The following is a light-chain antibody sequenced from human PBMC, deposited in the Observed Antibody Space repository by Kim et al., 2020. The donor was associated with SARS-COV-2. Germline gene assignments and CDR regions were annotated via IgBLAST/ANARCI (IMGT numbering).Light chain of an antibody. CDR3: QHYNKSWWT. Sequence: EIVLTQSPGTLSLSPGERATLSCRASQSVSGSFLAWYQQKPGQAPRLLIYAASNRATGIPDRFSGSGSGTDFTLTISRLEPEDFAVYYCQHYNKSWWTFGQGTKVDIK. V-gene: IGKV3-20*01. CDR2: AAS. CDR1: QSVSGSF. J-gene: IGKJ1*01.